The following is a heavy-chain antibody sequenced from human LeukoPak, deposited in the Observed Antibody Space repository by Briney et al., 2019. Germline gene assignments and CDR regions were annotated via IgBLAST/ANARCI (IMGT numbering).Heavy chain of an antibody. CDR1: GFTLSRHA. J-gene: IGHJ5*02. Sequence: PGGSLRLSCEASGFTLSRHAMNWVRQAPEKGLEWVSGISGGSENTFYADSVKGRFTISRDNSRNTLYLQMYGLRADDTALYFCAKGPYSGYSTYFDPWGQGTRVTVSS. D-gene: IGHD5-12*01. CDR2: ISGGSENT. V-gene: IGHV3-23*01. CDR3: AKGPYSGYSTYFDP.